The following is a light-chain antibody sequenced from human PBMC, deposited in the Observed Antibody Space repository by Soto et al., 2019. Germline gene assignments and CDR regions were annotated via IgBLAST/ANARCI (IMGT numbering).Light chain of an antibody. CDR3: QQSYNSPQT. V-gene: IGKV1-39*01. CDR1: QTITNY. CDR2: ATD. Sequence: IKMNQSLASVSSSVGDRVTITCRASQTITNYLNWYQQQSGKAPKLLIYATDTLQSGVPSRFSGSGSGTDYTLTISSLQPEDFATYYCQQSYNSPQTFGQGTKVDI. J-gene: IGKJ1*01.